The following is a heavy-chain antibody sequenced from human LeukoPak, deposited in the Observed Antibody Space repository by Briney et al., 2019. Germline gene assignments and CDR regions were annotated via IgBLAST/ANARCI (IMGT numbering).Heavy chain of an antibody. J-gene: IGHJ4*02. D-gene: IGHD3-9*01. Sequence: ASVKVSCKASGYTLTGYYMHWVRQAPGQGLEWMGRINPNSGGTNYAQKFQGRVTITADKSTSTAYMELSSLRSEDTAVYYCAREGILTGYLDYWGQGTLVTVSS. CDR3: AREGILTGYLDY. CDR1: GYTLTGYY. CDR2: INPNSGGT. V-gene: IGHV1-2*06.